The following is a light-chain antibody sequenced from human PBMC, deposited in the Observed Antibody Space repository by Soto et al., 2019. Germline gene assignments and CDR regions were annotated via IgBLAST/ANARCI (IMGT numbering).Light chain of an antibody. CDR1: QSVSSR. CDR2: GAS. V-gene: IGKV3-11*01. J-gene: IGKJ4*02. Sequence: EIVMTQSPATLSVSLGERPTISCRTSQSVSSRLAWHQQKTGQAPRLLIDGASNRATGVPARFSGSGSGTDFTLTISRLEPEDFEVYFCQQRSSWPLTFGGGTKVDIK. CDR3: QQRSSWPLT.